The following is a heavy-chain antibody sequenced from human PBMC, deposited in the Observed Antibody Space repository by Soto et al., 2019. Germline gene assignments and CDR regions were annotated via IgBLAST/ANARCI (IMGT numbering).Heavy chain of an antibody. CDR1: GGSISSGGYY. V-gene: IGHV4-31*03. CDR2: IYYSGST. Sequence: SETLSLTCTVSGGSISSGGYYWSWIRQHPGKGLEWIGYIYYSGSTYYNPSLKSRVTISVDTSKNQFSLKLSSVTAADTAVYYCARDTPGSLDVWGQGTTVTVSS. J-gene: IGHJ6*02. CDR3: ARDTPGSLDV.